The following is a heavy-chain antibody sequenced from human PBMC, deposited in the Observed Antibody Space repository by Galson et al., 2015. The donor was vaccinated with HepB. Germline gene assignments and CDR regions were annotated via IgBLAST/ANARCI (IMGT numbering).Heavy chain of an antibody. D-gene: IGHD3-9*01. J-gene: IGHJ4*02. V-gene: IGHV3-23*01. Sequence: SLRLSCAASGFTFSSYAMSWVRQAPGKGLEWVSAISGSGGSTYYADSVKGRFTISRDNSKNTLYLQMNSLRAEDTAVYYCAKEWELRYFDWSPGGYFDYWGQGTLATVSS. CDR2: ISGSGGST. CDR3: AKEWELRYFDWSPGGYFDY. CDR1: GFTFSSYA.